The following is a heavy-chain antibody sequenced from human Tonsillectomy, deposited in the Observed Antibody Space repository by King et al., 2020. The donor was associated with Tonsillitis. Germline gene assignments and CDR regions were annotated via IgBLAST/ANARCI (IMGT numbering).Heavy chain of an antibody. CDR2: IYPGDSDT. D-gene: IGHD3-3*01. V-gene: IGHV5-51*01. CDR1: GYSFSSYW. Sequence: VQLVESGAEVKKPGESLKISCKGSGYSFSSYWIGWVRQMPGKGLEWMGIIYPGDSDTRYSPSFQGQVTISADKSISTAYLQWSSLKASDTAMYYCASGANYYFWSGTPGYFDYWGQGTLVTVSS. CDR3: ASGANYYFWSGTPGYFDY. J-gene: IGHJ4*02.